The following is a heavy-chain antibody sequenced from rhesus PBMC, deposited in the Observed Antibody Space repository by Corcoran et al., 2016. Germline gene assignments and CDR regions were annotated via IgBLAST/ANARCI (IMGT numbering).Heavy chain of an antibody. CDR1: GGSISGYYL. V-gene: IGHV4S7*01. J-gene: IGHJ4*01. D-gene: IGHD6-25*01. CDR3: ARDIAAAGIDY. Sequence: QVQLQESGPGVVKPSETLSLTCAVSGGSISGYYLWSWIRQPPGKGLEWIGYIYGGSGSTSYNPSLKSRVIISIDTSKNRFSLKLSSVTAADTAVYYCARDIAAAGIDYWGQGVLVTVSS. CDR2: IYGGSGST.